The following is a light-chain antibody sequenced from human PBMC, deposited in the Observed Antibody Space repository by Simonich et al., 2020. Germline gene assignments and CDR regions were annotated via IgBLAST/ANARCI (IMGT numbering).Light chain of an antibody. V-gene: IGLV1-47*01. CDR1: SSNIGSNY. Sequence: QSVLTQPPSASGTPGQRVTISCSGSSSNIGSNYVYWYQQLPGTAPKLLIYRNNQRPSGVPARFAGSNSGTSASLAISGLRSEDEADYYCAAWDDSLSGWVFGGGTKLTVL. CDR3: AAWDDSLSGWV. J-gene: IGLJ3*02. CDR2: RNN.